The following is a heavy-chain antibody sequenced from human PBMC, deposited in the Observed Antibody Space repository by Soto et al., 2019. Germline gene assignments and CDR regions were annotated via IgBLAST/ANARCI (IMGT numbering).Heavy chain of an antibody. CDR2: ISYDGSNK. Sequence: SGFTFSSYGMHWVRQAPGKGLEWVAVISYDGSNKYYADSVKGRFTISRDNSKNTLYLQMNSLRAEDTAVYYCAKDGLAYCGGDCYPGILNFDYWGQGTLVTVSS. CDR1: GFTFSSYG. D-gene: IGHD2-21*02. CDR3: AKDGLAYCGGDCYPGILNFDY. J-gene: IGHJ4*02. V-gene: IGHV3-30*18.